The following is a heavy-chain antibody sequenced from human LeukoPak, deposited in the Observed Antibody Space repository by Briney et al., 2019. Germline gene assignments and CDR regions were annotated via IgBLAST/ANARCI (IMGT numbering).Heavy chain of an antibody. J-gene: IGHJ4*02. V-gene: IGHV3-30*18. D-gene: IGHD3-16*01. CDR3: AKGPSYADY. CDR2: ISYDGSNN. CDR1: GFTFSNYG. Sequence: PWGTLRLTCAASGFTFSNYGMHWVRQAPGKGLEWVAIISYDGSNNYYADPVKRRSTITRDNSKKTLYLQMKGLGAEDTAVYYWAKGPSYADYWGQGTLVTVSS.